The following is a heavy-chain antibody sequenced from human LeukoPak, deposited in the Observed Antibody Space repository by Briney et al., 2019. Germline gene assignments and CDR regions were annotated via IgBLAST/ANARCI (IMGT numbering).Heavy chain of an antibody. CDR3: AKDRYYYDSSGYFDY. CDR1: GSTFSSYG. Sequence: PGGSLRLSCAASGSTFSSYGMHWVRQAPGKGLEWVAVIWYDGSNKYYADSAKGRFTISRDNSKNTLFLQMNSLRAEDTAVYYCAKDRYYYDSSGYFDYWGQGTLVTVSS. V-gene: IGHV3-33*02. CDR2: IWYDGSNK. J-gene: IGHJ4*02. D-gene: IGHD3-22*01.